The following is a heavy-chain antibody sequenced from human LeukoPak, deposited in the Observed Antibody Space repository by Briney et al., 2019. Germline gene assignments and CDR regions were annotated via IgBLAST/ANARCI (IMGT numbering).Heavy chain of an antibody. D-gene: IGHD2-2*01. Sequence: SETLSLTCTVSGGSVSSGSYYWSWIRQPPGKGLEWIGYIYYSGSTNYNPSLKSRVTISVDTSKNQFSLKLSSVTAADTAVYYCASSLYQPLPYADYWGQGTLVTVSS. CDR3: ASSLYQPLPYADY. CDR1: GGSVSSGSYY. CDR2: IYYSGST. J-gene: IGHJ4*02. V-gene: IGHV4-61*01.